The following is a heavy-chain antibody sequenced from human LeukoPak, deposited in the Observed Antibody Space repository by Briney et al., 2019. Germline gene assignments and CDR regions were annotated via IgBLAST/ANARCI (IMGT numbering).Heavy chain of an antibody. J-gene: IGHJ5*02. D-gene: IGHD6-19*01. CDR3: ARDRYSSGWFDH. CDR1: GGSISSYY. Sequence: SSETLSLTCTVSGGSISSYYWSWIRQPPGKGLEWIGYIYYSGSTNYNPSLKSRVTISVDTPKNQFSLKLSSVTAADTAVYYCARDRYSSGWFDHWGQGTLVTVSS. V-gene: IGHV4-59*01. CDR2: IYYSGST.